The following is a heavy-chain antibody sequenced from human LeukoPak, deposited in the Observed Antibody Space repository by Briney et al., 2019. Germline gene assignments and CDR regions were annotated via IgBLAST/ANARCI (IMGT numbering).Heavy chain of an antibody. CDR3: VRGPYGSGISNWFDP. CDR2: IYYSGST. Sequence: SETLSLTCTVSGGSISSYYWSWIRQPPGKGLERIGYIYYSGSTNYNPSLQSRVTVSVDTSKNQFSLKLTSVTAADTAVYYCVRGPYGSGISNWFDPWGQGTLVIVSS. D-gene: IGHD3-10*01. CDR1: GGSISSYY. J-gene: IGHJ5*02. V-gene: IGHV4-59*01.